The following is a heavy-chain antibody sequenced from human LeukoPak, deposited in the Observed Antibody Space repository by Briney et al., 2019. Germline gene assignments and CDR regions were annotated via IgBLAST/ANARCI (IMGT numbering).Heavy chain of an antibody. J-gene: IGHJ5*02. CDR2: IYYSGST. CDR3: ARDPTAEGAAAGTGNRNEEWFDP. D-gene: IGHD6-13*01. V-gene: IGHV4-39*07. Sequence: SETLSLTCTVSGGSISSSSYYWGWIRQPPGKGLEWIGSIYYSGSTYYNPSLKSRVTISVDTSKNQFSLKLSSVTAADTAVYYCARDPTAEGAAAGTGNRNEEWFDPWGQGTLVTVSS. CDR1: GGSISSSSYY.